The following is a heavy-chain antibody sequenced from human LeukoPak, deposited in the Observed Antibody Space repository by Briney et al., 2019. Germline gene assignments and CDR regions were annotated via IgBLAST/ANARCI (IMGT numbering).Heavy chain of an antibody. D-gene: IGHD5-12*01. CDR3: ARGALRMSGYDYYGDH. J-gene: IGHJ4*02. CDR1: GYTFTSYD. Sequence: GASVKVSCKASGYTFTSYDINWVRQATGQGLEWMGWMNPNSGNTGYAQKFQGRVTMTRNTSISTAYMELSSLRSEDTAVYYCARGALRMSGYDYYGDHWGQGTLVTVSS. CDR2: MNPNSGNT. V-gene: IGHV1-8*02.